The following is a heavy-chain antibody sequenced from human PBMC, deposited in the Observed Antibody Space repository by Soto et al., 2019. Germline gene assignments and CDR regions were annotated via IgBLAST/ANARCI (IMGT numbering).Heavy chain of an antibody. CDR3: VKDGSSGWPYYYGMDV. V-gene: IGHV3-30*18. CDR1: GFTFSSYG. CDR2: ISYDGSNK. Sequence: QVQLVESGGGVVQPGRSLRLSCAASGFTFSSYGMHWVRQAPGKGLEWVAVISYDGSNKYYADSVKGRFTISRDNSKNTLYLQISSLRAEDTAVHYCVKDGSSGWPYYYGMDVWGQGTTVTVSS. D-gene: IGHD6-19*01. J-gene: IGHJ6*02.